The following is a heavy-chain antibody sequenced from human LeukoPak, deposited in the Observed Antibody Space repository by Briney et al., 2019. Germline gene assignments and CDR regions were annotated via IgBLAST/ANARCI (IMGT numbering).Heavy chain of an antibody. J-gene: IGHJ4*02. CDR1: GFTFSSYA. D-gene: IGHD3-10*01. Sequence: PGGSLRLSCAASGFTFSSYAMSWVRQAPGKGLEWVSAISGSGGSTYYADSEKGRFTISRDNSKNTLYLQMNSLRAEDTAVYYCAKDSEGVYYYGSGRHRGSFDYWGQGTLVTVSS. CDR3: AKDSEGVYYYGSGRHRGSFDY. V-gene: IGHV3-23*01. CDR2: ISGSGGST.